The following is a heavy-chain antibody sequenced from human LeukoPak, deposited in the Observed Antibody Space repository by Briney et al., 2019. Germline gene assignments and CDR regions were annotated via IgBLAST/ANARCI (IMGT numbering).Heavy chain of an antibody. CDR3: ARDRTAEAGNDYYMGV. J-gene: IGHJ6*03. V-gene: IGHV3-43*01. D-gene: IGHD6-13*01. Sequence: GGSLRLSCAASGFTFADYTMHWVRQPPGKGLEWISLISWDGGTTYYADSVRGRFTISRDNSKNSLFLRMNSLRPEDTALYYCARDRTAEAGNDYYMGVWGKGTTVIVSS. CDR2: ISWDGGTT. CDR1: GFTFADYT.